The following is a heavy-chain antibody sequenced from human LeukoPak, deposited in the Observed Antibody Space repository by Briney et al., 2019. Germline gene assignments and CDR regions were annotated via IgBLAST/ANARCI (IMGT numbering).Heavy chain of an antibody. D-gene: IGHD4/OR15-4a*01. CDR2: INNDGSSA. J-gene: IGHJ4*02. CDR1: GFTFSSHW. V-gene: IGHV3-74*01. CDR3: ARGLYGAHVD. Sequence: GGSLRLSSAASGFTFSSHWMYWVRQGPGKGLVWVSRINNDGSSASYADSVKGRFTISRDNAKNTLFLQMNSLRVEDTALYYCARGLYGAHVDWGQGTLVTVSA.